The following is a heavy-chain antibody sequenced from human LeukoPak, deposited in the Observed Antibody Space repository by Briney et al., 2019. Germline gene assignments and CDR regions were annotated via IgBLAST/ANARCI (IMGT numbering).Heavy chain of an antibody. CDR3: ARGGYSPFDY. D-gene: IGHD2-15*01. J-gene: IGHJ4*02. CDR1: GGSISSGGYS. Sequence: PSQTLSLTCAVSGGSISSGGYSWSWIRQPPGKGLEWIGYIYHSGSTYYNPSLKSRVTISVDRSKNQSSLKLSSVTAADTAVYYCARGGYSPFDYWGQGTLVTVSS. V-gene: IGHV4-30-2*01. CDR2: IYHSGST.